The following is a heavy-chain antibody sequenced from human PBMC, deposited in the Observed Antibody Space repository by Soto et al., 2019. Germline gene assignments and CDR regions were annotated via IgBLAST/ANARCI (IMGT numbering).Heavy chain of an antibody. CDR1: GGSISSGGYY. CDR3: ARLRYFDWLFFLDY. D-gene: IGHD3-9*01. Sequence: PSETLSLTCTVSGGSISSGGYYWSWIRQHPGKGLEWIGYIYYSGSTYYNPSLKSRVTISVDTSKNQFSLKLSSVTAADTAVYYCARLRYFDWLFFLDYWGQGTLVTVSS. CDR2: IYYSGST. V-gene: IGHV4-31*03. J-gene: IGHJ4*02.